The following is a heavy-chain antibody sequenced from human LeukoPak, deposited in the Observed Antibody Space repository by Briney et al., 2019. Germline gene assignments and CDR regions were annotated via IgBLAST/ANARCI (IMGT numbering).Heavy chain of an antibody. D-gene: IGHD1-26*01. Sequence: PGGSLRLSCAASGFTFSSYGMHWVRQAPGKGLEWVAVIWYDGSNKYYADSVKGRFTISRDTSKNTLYLQMNSLIAEDTAVYYGAGEGRSENWFDPWGQGTLVTVSS. V-gene: IGHV3-33*01. CDR1: GFTFSSYG. CDR3: AGEGRSENWFDP. CDR2: IWYDGSNK. J-gene: IGHJ5*02.